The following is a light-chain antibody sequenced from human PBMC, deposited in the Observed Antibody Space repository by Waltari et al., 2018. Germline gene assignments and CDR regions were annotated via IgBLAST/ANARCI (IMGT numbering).Light chain of an antibody. J-gene: IGLJ1*01. CDR2: RTN. V-gene: IGLV1-47*01. CDR1: RSNLGSNY. Sequence: QSVLTQPPSASATPGQRVIISCSGSRSNLGSNYLYWYQQLPGTAPKRLIYRTNERPAGVSDRFSASKSGTSASLVISGLRSEDEAVYYCASWDDSHYVFGPGTTVTVL. CDR3: ASWDDSHYV.